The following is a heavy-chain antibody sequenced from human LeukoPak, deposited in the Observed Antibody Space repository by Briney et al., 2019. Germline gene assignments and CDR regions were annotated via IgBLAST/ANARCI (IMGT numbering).Heavy chain of an antibody. Sequence: GGSLRLSCAASGFTFDDYGMSWVRQAPGKGLEWVSGINWNGGSTGYADSVKGRFTISRDNAKLYLQMNSLRAEDTAMYYCAGGQGWHFDLWGRGTLITVSS. V-gene: IGHV3-20*04. CDR1: GFTFDDYG. J-gene: IGHJ2*01. CDR2: INWNGGST. CDR3: AGGQGWHFDL. D-gene: IGHD2-15*01.